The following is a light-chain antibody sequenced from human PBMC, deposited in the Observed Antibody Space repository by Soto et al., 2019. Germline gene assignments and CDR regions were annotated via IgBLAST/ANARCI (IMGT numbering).Light chain of an antibody. CDR3: QHMRT. CDR2: DAS. Sequence: DIQRTQSPSTLSASIGDRVTITCRASQNINNWIAWYQQKPGKAPKFLIYDASTLESGVPSRFSGSGCGTEFSLTISSLQPDDFGSYYCQHMRTFGQGTKVDIK. CDR1: QNINNW. V-gene: IGKV1-5*01. J-gene: IGKJ1*01.